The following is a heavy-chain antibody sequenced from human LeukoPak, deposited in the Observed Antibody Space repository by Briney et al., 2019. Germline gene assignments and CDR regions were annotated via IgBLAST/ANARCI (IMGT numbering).Heavy chain of an antibody. D-gene: IGHD2-15*01. V-gene: IGHV4-59*04. Sequence: PSETLYLTCTVSGGSISSYYWSWIRQPPGKGLERIGYIYYSRITYYNPSLKSRVTTSIDAAKNQFSLMLTSVTAADTAVYYCARLVPPGGGDCTGSNCHTVHYFDYWGQGTLVTVSS. CDR2: IYYSRIT. J-gene: IGHJ4*02. CDR3: ARLVPPGGGDCTGSNCHTVHYFDY. CDR1: GGSISSYY.